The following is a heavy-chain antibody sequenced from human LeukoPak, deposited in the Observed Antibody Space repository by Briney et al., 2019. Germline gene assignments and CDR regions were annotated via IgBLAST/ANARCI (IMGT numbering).Heavy chain of an antibody. J-gene: IGHJ4*02. CDR3: ARGDYYDFWSGYSTKFDY. V-gene: IGHV4-34*01. CDR1: GGSFSGYY. Sequence: SETLSLTCAVYGGSFSGYYWSWIRQPPGKGLEWIGEINHSGSTNYNPSLKSRVTISVDTSKNQFSLKLSSVTAADTAVYYCARGDYYDFWSGYSTKFDYWGQGTLVTVSS. D-gene: IGHD3-3*01. CDR2: INHSGST.